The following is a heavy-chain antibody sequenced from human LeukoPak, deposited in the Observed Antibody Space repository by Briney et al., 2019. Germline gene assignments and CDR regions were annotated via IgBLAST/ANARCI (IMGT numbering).Heavy chain of an antibody. J-gene: IGHJ4*02. CDR3: ARVTYGSGTYGAFDY. CDR1: GFTFSSHG. CDR2: ISGSGDNT. Sequence: GGSLRLSCAASGFTFSSHGMSWVRQAPGKGLEWVSTISGSGDNTYYADSVKGRFTISRDNSKNTLYMQMNSLRAEDTAVYYCARVTYGSGTYGAFDYWGQGTLVTVSS. V-gene: IGHV3-23*01. D-gene: IGHD3-10*01.